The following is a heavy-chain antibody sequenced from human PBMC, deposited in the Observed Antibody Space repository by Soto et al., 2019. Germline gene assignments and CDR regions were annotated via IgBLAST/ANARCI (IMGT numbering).Heavy chain of an antibody. CDR1: GGSISSYY. CDR3: ARQNGVYCGGDCYSFDY. V-gene: IGHV4-59*08. CDR2: IYYSGST. Sequence: SETLSLTCTVSGGSISSYYWSWIRQPPGKGLEWIGYIYYSGSTNYNPSLKSRVTISVDTSKNQFSLKLSSVTAADTAVYYCARQNGVYCGGDCYSFDYWGQGTLVTVSS. J-gene: IGHJ4*02. D-gene: IGHD2-21*02.